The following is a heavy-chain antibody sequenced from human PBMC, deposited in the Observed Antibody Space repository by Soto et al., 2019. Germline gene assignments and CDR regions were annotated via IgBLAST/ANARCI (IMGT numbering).Heavy chain of an antibody. CDR1: GFTFSSYS. Sequence: GGSLRLSCAASGFTFSSYSMNWVRQAPGKGLEWVSSISSSSSYIYYADSVKGRFTIPRDNAKNSLYLQMNSLRAEDTAVYYCARDGGITIFGVDTPRGYMDVWGKGTTVTVSS. V-gene: IGHV3-21*01. J-gene: IGHJ6*03. D-gene: IGHD3-3*01. CDR3: ARDGGITIFGVDTPRGYMDV. CDR2: ISSSSSYI.